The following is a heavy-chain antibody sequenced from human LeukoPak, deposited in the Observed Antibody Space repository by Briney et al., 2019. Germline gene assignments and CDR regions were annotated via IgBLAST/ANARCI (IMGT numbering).Heavy chain of an antibody. CDR2: ISGGGGST. J-gene: IGHJ6*02. V-gene: IGHV3-23*01. CDR1: GFAFNNYV. Sequence: QPGGSLRLSCAASGFAFNNYVMSWVRQAPGKGLEWVSSISGGGGSTYYTDSVKGRFTISRDNSKNTLFLQMNSSRAEGTAVYCCAKDSTASGSYYGMDIWGQGTTVTVSS. CDR3: AKDSTASGSYYGMDI. D-gene: IGHD3-3*01.